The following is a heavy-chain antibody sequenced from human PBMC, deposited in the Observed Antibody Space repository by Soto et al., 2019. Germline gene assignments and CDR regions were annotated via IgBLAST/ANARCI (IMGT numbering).Heavy chain of an antibody. CDR1: GYKFNIYW. Sequence: PGESLNISCKGSGYKFNIYWIGWVRQMTGKGLEWMGIIYLGDSDTRYSPSFEGQVTLSADRSTSTVFLEWSFLKTSDTAMYFCALTWGFAPVSGFDVWGQGMSVRDSS. V-gene: IGHV5-51*01. D-gene: IGHD3-16*01. CDR2: IYLGDSDT. CDR3: ALTWGFAPVSGFDV. J-gene: IGHJ6*02.